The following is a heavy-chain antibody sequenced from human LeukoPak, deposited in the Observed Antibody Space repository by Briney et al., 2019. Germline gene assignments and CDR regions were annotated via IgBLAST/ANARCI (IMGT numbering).Heavy chain of an antibody. CDR1: GGTFSSYA. Sequence: SVTVSCTASGGTFSSYAISWVRQAPGQGLEWMGGIIPIFGTANYAQKFQGRVTITADESTSTAYMELSSLRSEDTAVYYCARARSGYCSSTSCPIDHYYYYYYMDVWGKGTTVTISS. CDR2: IIPIFGTA. J-gene: IGHJ6*03. V-gene: IGHV1-69*13. CDR3: ARARSGYCSSTSCPIDHYYYYYYMDV. D-gene: IGHD2-2*01.